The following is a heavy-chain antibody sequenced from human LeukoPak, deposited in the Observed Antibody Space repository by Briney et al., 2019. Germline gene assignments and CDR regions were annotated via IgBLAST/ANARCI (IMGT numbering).Heavy chain of an antibody. CDR1: GGSISSYY. CDR2: IYYSGST. J-gene: IGHJ3*02. Sequence: SETLSLTCTVSGGSISSYYWSWIRQPPGKGLEWIGYIYYSGSTNYNPSLKSRVTISVDTSKNQFSLKLSSVTAADTAVYYCARDPQINAFDIWGQGTMVTVSS. V-gene: IGHV4-59*01. CDR3: ARDPQINAFDI.